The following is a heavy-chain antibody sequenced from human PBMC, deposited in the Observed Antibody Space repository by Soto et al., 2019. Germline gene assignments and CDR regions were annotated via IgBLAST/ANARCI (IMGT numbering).Heavy chain of an antibody. Sequence: GESLKISCAASGFTFSSYWMHWVRQAPGKGLVWVSRINSDGSSTSYADSVKGRFTISRDNAKNTLYLQMNSLRAEDTAVYYCASLVAGSSGWYGGDYWGQGTLVTVSS. J-gene: IGHJ4*02. V-gene: IGHV3-74*01. D-gene: IGHD6-19*01. CDR2: INSDGSST. CDR3: ASLVAGSSGWYGGDY. CDR1: GFTFSSYW.